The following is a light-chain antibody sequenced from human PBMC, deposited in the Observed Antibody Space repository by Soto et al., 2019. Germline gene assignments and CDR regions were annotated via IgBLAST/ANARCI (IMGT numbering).Light chain of an antibody. CDR2: GAS. J-gene: IGKJ1*01. CDR3: QQYYCHPRT. V-gene: IGKV1-8*01. CDR1: QGVSSK. Sequence: AILITQSPATLSPSPGERDTLSCRASQGVSSKLAWYQQKPGQAPRLLIYGASTVHGGVPTRFGGRGSGTDFTITISLLQAEDFVSYCCQQYYCHPRTFGQGTKVDIK.